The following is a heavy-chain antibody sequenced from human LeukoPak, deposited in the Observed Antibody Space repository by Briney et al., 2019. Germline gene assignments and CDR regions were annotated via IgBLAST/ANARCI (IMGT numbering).Heavy chain of an antibody. CDR2: IYSGGST. Sequence: PGGSLRLSCVASGFTVSSNYMSWVRQAPGKGLEWVSVIYSGGSTYYADSVKGRFTISRHNSKNTLYLQMNSLRAEDTAVYYCARVSDFWSGYYVDVWGQGTTVTVSS. CDR3: ARVSDFWSGYYVDV. D-gene: IGHD3-3*01. J-gene: IGHJ6*02. CDR1: GFTVSSNY. V-gene: IGHV3-53*04.